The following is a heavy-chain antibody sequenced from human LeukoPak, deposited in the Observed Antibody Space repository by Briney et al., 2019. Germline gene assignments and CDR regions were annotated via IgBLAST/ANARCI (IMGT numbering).Heavy chain of an antibody. J-gene: IGHJ4*02. CDR2: IKSKTDGGTT. CDR3: TTGGMVRGVIINFDY. D-gene: IGHD3-10*01. CDR1: GFTFSNAW. V-gene: IGHV3-15*01. Sequence: GGSLRLSCAASGFTFSNAWMSWVRQAPGKGLEWVGRIKSKTDGGTTDYAAPVKGRFTISRDDSKNTLYLQMNSLKTEDTAVYYCTTGGMVRGVIINFDYWGQGTLVTVSS.